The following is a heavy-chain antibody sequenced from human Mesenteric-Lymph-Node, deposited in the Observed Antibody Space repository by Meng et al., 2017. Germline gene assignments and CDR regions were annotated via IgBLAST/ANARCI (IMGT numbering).Heavy chain of an antibody. Sequence: QLQLPESGPGRVKPPETLSSARRVSGGSISSSSYYWPWIRQPPGEGLEWIGSVVYSGTTYYTSSLKSRVSISVDTSKNQFSLKLSSVTAADTAVYYCARHHHSPTFDYWGQGTLVTVSS. D-gene: IGHD1-14*01. J-gene: IGHJ4*02. CDR3: ARHHHSPTFDY. CDR1: GGSISSSSYY. CDR2: VVYSGTT. V-gene: IGHV4-39*01.